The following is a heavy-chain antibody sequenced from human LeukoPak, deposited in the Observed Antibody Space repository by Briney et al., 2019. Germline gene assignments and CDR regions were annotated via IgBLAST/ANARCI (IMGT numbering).Heavy chain of an antibody. V-gene: IGHV3-64*01. CDR3: ARGPGRWVSPPAFDY. CDR2: ISSNGGST. Sequence: PGGSLRLSCAASGFTFSSYAMHWVRQAPGKGLEYVSAISSNGGSTYYANSVKGRFTISRDNSKNTLYLQMGSLRAEDMAVYYCARGPGRWVSPPAFDYWGQGTLVTVSS. J-gene: IGHJ4*02. CDR1: GFTFSSYA. D-gene: IGHD2-2*01.